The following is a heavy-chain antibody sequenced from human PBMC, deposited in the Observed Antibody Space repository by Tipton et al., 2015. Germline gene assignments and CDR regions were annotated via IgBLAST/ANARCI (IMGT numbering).Heavy chain of an antibody. CDR2: ISGSGDNK. D-gene: IGHD3-10*01. CDR3: AKSGTPDRRITMVRGASSAWFDP. Sequence: SLRLSCAASRFTFGSYAMSWVRQAPGKGLEWVSAISGSGDNKYYADSVKGRFTISRDNSKNTLYLQMNSLRAEDTAVYYCAKSGTPDRRITMVRGASSAWFDPWGQGTLVTVPS. CDR1: RFTFGSYA. J-gene: IGHJ5*02. V-gene: IGHV3-23*01.